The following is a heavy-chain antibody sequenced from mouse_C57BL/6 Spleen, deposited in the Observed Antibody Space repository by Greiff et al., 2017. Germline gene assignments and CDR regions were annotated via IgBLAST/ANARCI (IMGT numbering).Heavy chain of an antibody. D-gene: IGHD2-4*01. CDR1: GYTFTSYW. V-gene: IGHV1-55*01. CDR3: ARYYDSHYFDY. CDR2: IYPGSGST. J-gene: IGHJ2*01. Sequence: QVQLQQPGAELVKPGASVKMSCKASGYTFTSYWITWVKQRPGQGLEWIGDIYPGSGSTNYNEKFKSKATLTVDKSASTAYMQLSSLTSEASAVYYCARYYDSHYFDYWGQGTTLTVSS.